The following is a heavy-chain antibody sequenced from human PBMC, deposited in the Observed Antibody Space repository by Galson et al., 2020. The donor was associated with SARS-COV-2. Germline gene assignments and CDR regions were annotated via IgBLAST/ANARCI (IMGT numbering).Heavy chain of an antibody. Sequence: SETLSLTCTVSGGSISSGSYYWSWIRQPAGKGLEWIGRIYTSGSTNYNPSLKSRVTISVDTSKNQFSLKLSSVTAADTAVYYCARESGYSSSLDYYYDCGMDVRGQGTTVTVSS. J-gene: IGHJ6*02. CDR1: GGSISSGSYY. CDR3: ARESGYSSSLDYYYDCGMDV. D-gene: IGHD6-6*01. CDR2: IYTSGST. V-gene: IGHV4-61*02.